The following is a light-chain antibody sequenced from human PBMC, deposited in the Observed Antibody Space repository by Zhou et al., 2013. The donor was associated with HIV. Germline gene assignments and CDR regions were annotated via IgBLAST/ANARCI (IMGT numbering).Light chain of an antibody. V-gene: IGKV3-20*01. Sequence: EVVLTQSPGTLSLSPGDRATLSCRASQSVSNNYLAWYQQKPGQAPRLLIYGASSRAIGIPDRFSGSGSGTDFTLTISRLEPEDFAVYYCQQCGSSPKYTFGPGTKLEIK. CDR2: GAS. CDR1: QSVSNNY. J-gene: IGKJ2*01. CDR3: QQCGSSPKYT.